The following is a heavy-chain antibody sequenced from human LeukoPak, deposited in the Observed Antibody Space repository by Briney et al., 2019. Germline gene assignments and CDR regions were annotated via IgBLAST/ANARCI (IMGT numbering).Heavy chain of an antibody. CDR1: GFTFSSYA. V-gene: IGHV3-23*01. Sequence: GGSLRLSCAASGFTFSSYAMSWVRQAPGKGLEWVSVITESGGTTYYADSVKGRFTISRDNSKNTLYLQVISLRAEDTAVYYCGKTIAAGGTDYWGQGTLVTVSS. CDR2: ITESGGTT. J-gene: IGHJ4*02. D-gene: IGHD6-13*01. CDR3: GKTIAAGGTDY.